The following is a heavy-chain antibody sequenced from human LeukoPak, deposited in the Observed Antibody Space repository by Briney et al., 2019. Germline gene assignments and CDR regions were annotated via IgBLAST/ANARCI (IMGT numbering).Heavy chain of an antibody. CDR3: ARHYFRSESFYNPLDF. J-gene: IGHJ4*02. CDR2: IKEDGSEQ. Sequence: PGGSLRLSCAASGFTFSSYWMTWVRQAPGKGLECVASIKEDGSEQKYLDSVKGRFTISRDNAKNSLYLQMNSLTVEDTALYYCARHYFRSESFYNPLDFWGQGTLVSVSS. V-gene: IGHV3-7*01. CDR1: GFTFSSYW. D-gene: IGHD3-10*01.